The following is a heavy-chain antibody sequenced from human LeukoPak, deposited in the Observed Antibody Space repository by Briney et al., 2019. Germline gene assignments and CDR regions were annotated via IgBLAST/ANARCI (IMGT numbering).Heavy chain of an antibody. CDR3: AREMGY. J-gene: IGHJ4*02. CDR1: GFTFSSYS. D-gene: IGHD5-24*01. CDR2: ISSYSGTM. V-gene: IGHV3-48*02. Sequence: GGSLRLSCAASGFTFSSYSMNWVRQAPGKGLEWVSYISSYSGTMSYADSVKGRFAISRDNAKNSLYLQMNSLRDEDTAIYYCAREMGYWGQGTLVTVSS.